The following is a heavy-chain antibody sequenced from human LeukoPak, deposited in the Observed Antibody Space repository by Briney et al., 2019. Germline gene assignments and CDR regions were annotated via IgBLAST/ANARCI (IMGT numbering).Heavy chain of an antibody. V-gene: IGHV3-7*01. J-gene: IGHJ4*02. Sequence: PGGSLRLSCAASGFTFSSYWMNWARQAPGKGLEWVASINHNGNVNYYVDSVKGRFTISRDNAKNSLYLQMNSLRDEDTAVYYCASSGSYRFDYWGQGTLVTVSS. D-gene: IGHD1-26*01. CDR3: ASSGSYRFDY. CDR2: INHNGNVN. CDR1: GFTFSSYW.